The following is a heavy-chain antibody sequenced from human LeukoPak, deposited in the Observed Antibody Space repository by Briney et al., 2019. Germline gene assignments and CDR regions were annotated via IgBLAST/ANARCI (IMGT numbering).Heavy chain of an antibody. Sequence: ASVKVSCKASGYTFTSYGISWVQQAPGQGLEWMGWISAYNGNTNYAQKLQGRVTMTTDTSTSTAYMELRSLRSDDTAVYYCARPSYDYVWGSYRPAPFDYWGQGTLVTVSS. J-gene: IGHJ4*02. CDR1: GYTFTSYG. CDR3: ARPSYDYVWGSYRPAPFDY. V-gene: IGHV1-18*01. D-gene: IGHD3-16*02. CDR2: ISAYNGNT.